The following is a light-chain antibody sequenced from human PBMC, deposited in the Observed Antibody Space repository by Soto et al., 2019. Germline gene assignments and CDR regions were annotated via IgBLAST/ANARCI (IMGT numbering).Light chain of an antibody. CDR3: QHYSTVWA. J-gene: IGKJ1*01. CDR2: DAS. Sequence: DIQMTQSPSTLSASVGDRVTITCRASQSISKWLACYQQKPGKAPDLLIYDASSLEGGVPSRFSGSGSGTEFTLTISSLQPDDFATYYCQHYSTVWAFGQGTKVDI. CDR1: QSISKW. V-gene: IGKV1-5*01.